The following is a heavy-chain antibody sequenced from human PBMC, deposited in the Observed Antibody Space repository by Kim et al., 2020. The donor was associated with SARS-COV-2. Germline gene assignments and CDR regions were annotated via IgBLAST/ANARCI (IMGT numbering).Heavy chain of an antibody. V-gene: IGHV3-30*18. D-gene: IGHD5-12*01. J-gene: IGHJ4*01. Sequence: GGSLRLSCAASGFTFSSYGMHWVRQAPGKGLEWVAVISYDGSNKYSADSVKGRFTISRDNSKNTLYLQMNSLRADDTAVYYCAKGLGADSGYDFTFDYWG. CDR2: ISYDGSNK. CDR3: AKGLGADSGYDFTFDY. CDR1: GFTFSSYG.